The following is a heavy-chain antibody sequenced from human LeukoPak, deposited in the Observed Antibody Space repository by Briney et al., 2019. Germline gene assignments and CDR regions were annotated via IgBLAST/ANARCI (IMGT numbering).Heavy chain of an antibody. J-gene: IGHJ4*02. CDR3: AKAAVYSNRWTPFDD. Sequence: GGSLRLSCAASGFTFNNFGMHWVRQAPGKGLEWVTFIQYNGNNKYYADSVKGRFTISRDNSKNTLYLQMNSLRAEDTAVYYCAKAAVYSNRWTPFDDWGQGTLVTVSS. V-gene: IGHV3-30*02. D-gene: IGHD2/OR15-2a*01. CDR2: IQYNGNNK. CDR1: GFTFNNFG.